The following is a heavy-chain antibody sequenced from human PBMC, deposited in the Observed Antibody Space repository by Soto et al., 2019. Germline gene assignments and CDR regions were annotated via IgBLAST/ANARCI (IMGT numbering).Heavy chain of an antibody. D-gene: IGHD5-12*01. V-gene: IGHV5-51*01. CDR1: GYSFTSYW. Sequence: PGESLKISCKGSGYSFTSYWIGWVRQMPGKGLEWMGIIYPGDSDTRYSPSFQGQVTISADKSISTAYLQWSSLKASDTAMYYCARHSGSPVDIVATIPFDYWGQGTLVTVSS. CDR2: IYPGDSDT. CDR3: ARHSGSPVDIVATIPFDY. J-gene: IGHJ4*02.